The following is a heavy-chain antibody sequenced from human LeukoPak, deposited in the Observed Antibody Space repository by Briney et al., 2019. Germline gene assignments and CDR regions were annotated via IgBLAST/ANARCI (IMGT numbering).Heavy chain of an antibody. V-gene: IGHV3-30*02. CDR3: AKSSGRKDYYDSSGYFQAEYFQH. CDR2: IRYDGSNK. CDR1: GFTFSSYG. Sequence: GGSLRLSCAASGFTFSSYGMHWVRQAPGKGLEWVAFIRYDGSNKYYADSVKGRFTISRDNSKNTLYLQMNSLRAEDTAVYYCAKSSGRKDYYDSSGYFQAEYFQHWGQGTLVTVSS. D-gene: IGHD3-22*01. J-gene: IGHJ1*01.